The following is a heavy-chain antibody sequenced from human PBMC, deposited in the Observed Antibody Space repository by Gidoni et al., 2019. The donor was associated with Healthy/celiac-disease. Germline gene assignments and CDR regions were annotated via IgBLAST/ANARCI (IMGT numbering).Heavy chain of an antibody. Sequence: EVQVVESGGGLVKPGGSLRLSCAASGFTFSSYSMNWVRQAPGKGLEWVSSISSSSSYIYYADSVKGRFTISRDNAKNSLYLQMNSLRAEDTAVYYCARTGSSPYDAFDIWGQGTMVTVSS. CDR1: GFTFSSYS. D-gene: IGHD2-2*01. CDR2: ISSSSSYI. J-gene: IGHJ3*02. CDR3: ARTGSSPYDAFDI. V-gene: IGHV3-21*01.